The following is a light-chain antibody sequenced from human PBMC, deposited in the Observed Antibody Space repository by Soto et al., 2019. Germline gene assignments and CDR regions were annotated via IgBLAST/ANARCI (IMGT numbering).Light chain of an antibody. Sequence: QSALTQPPSASGSPGQSVTISCTGTSSDLSGNNYISWFQQYPGKGPKVMIYEVNKRPSGVPDRFSGSKSGNTASLTVSGLQADDEADYYCSSYADTVWVFGGGTKLTV. V-gene: IGLV2-8*01. CDR2: EVN. CDR3: SSYADTVWV. J-gene: IGLJ3*02. CDR1: SSDLSGNNY.